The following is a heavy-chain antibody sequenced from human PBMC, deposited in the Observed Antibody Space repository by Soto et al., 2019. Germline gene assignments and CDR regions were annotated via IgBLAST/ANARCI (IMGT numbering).Heavy chain of an antibody. J-gene: IGHJ6*02. CDR1: GFIFSSYA. Sequence: GGSLRLSCVASGFIFSSYAMTWVRQAPGKGLEWVSGLSGSGGTTYYADSVKGRFTISRDNSKNTVSLQMNSLRAEDTAVYYCAREYTAWPLAYGLDVWGQGTTVTVSS. D-gene: IGHD2-2*02. CDR2: LSGSGGTT. V-gene: IGHV3-23*01. CDR3: AREYTAWPLAYGLDV.